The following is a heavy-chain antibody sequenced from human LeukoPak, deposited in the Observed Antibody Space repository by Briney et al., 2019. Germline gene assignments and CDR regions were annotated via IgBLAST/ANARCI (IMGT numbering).Heavy chain of an antibody. CDR1: GYTFTGYY. V-gene: IGHV1-2*02. CDR3: ARDLPYCGGDCHRKPYYFDY. CDR2: INPNSGGT. Sequence: ASVKVSCKASGYTFTGYYMHWVRQAPGQGLEWMGWINPNSGGTNYAQKFQGRVTMTRDTSISTAYMELSRLRSDDTAVYYCARDLPYCGGDCHRKPYYFDYWGQGTLVTVSS. J-gene: IGHJ4*02. D-gene: IGHD2-21*02.